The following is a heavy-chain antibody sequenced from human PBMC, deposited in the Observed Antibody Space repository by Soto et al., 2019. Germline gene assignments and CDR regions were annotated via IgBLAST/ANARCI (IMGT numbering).Heavy chain of an antibody. CDR2: IKSKTDGGTT. D-gene: IGHD6-13*01. CDR1: GFTFSNAW. CDR3: TTDSSIAAAGPYYYYYGMDV. V-gene: IGHV3-15*07. Sequence: GGSLRLSCAASGFTFSNAWMNWVRQAPGKGLEWVGRIKSKTDGGTTDYAAPVKGRFTISRDDSKNTLYLQMNSLKTEDTVVYYCTTDSSIAAAGPYYYYYGMDVWGQGTTVTVSS. J-gene: IGHJ6*02.